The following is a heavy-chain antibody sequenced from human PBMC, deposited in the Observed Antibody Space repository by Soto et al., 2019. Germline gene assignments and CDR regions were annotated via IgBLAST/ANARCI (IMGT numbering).Heavy chain of an antibody. CDR3: ARDVGLGPVTVSTHVDY. CDR1: GGTFSNYT. Sequence: QVRLVQSGAEVKKPGSSVKVSCKASGGTFSNYTITWVRQAPGQGLEWMGGIIPILDIANYAKKFQGRVTITADKSTSTAYMELSSLRSEDTAVYYCARDVGLGPVTVSTHVDYWGQGTLVIVSS. D-gene: IGHD4-17*01. V-gene: IGHV1-69*08. CDR2: IIPILDIA. J-gene: IGHJ4*02.